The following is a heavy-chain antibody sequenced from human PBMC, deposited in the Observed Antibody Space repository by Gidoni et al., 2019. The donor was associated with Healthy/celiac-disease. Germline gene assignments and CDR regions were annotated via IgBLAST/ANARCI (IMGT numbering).Heavy chain of an antibody. Sequence: QVQLVQSGAEVKKPGASVKVSCKASGYTFTSYDINWVRQATGQGLEWMGWMNPNSGNTGYAQKFQGRVTMTRNTSISTAYMELSSLRSEDTAVYYCARGEYDFWSGYYRGYYYGMDVWGQGTTVTVSS. CDR2: MNPNSGNT. J-gene: IGHJ6*02. CDR3: ARGEYDFWSGYYRGYYYGMDV. V-gene: IGHV1-8*01. D-gene: IGHD3-3*01. CDR1: GYTFTSYD.